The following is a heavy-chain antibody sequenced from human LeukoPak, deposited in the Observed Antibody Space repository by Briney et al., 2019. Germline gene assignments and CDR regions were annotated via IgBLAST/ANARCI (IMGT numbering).Heavy chain of an antibody. V-gene: IGHV4-59*01. J-gene: IGHJ4*02. CDR1: GGSISRYY. CDR2: IYYSGST. Sequence: SETLSLTCTVSGGSISRYYWSSIRQPPGKGLEWIGYIYYSGSTNYNPSLKSRVTISVDTSKNQFSLKLSSVTAADTAVYYCARARSIAAAGSFDYWGQGTLVTVSS. CDR3: ARARSIAAAGSFDY. D-gene: IGHD6-13*01.